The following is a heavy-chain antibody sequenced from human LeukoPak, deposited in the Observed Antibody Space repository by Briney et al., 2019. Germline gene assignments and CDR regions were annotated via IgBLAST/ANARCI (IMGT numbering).Heavy chain of an antibody. D-gene: IGHD3-22*01. CDR2: ISYDGNNK. J-gene: IGHJ4*02. CDR3: ARGSDSSGYPRY. Sequence: PGGSLRLSCAASGSTFSRCDMHWVRQAPGKGLEWVAVISYDGNNKYYADSVKGRFTISRDNSENTLYLQMNSLRAEDTAVYYCARGSDSSGYPRYWDQGTLVTVSS. V-gene: IGHV3-30-3*01. CDR1: GSTFSRCD.